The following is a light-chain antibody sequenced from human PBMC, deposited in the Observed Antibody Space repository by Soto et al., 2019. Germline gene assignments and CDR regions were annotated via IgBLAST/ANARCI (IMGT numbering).Light chain of an antibody. CDR3: SSYTSSSPLVV. CDR2: DVS. J-gene: IGLJ2*01. CDR1: SSDVGGYNY. V-gene: IGLV2-14*01. Sequence: QSALTQPASVSGSPGQSITISCTRTSSDVGGYNYVSWYQQHPGKAPKLMIYDVSNRPSGVSNRFSGSKSGNTASLTISGLQAEDEADYYCSSYTSSSPLVVFGGVTKVTVL.